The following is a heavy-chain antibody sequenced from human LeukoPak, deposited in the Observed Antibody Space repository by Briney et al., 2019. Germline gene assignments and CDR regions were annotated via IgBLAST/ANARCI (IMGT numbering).Heavy chain of an antibody. Sequence: SETLSLTCSVYGGSFSDYYWIWLRQSPEMGLQWIGEISHSGGTNYNPSLQSRLTMSIDTSKHQFSLKLKFVSAADTGIYYCARDGYSFGRGFDSWGQGTLVTVSS. CDR1: GGSFSDYY. CDR2: ISHSGGT. V-gene: IGHV4-34*01. D-gene: IGHD5-18*01. J-gene: IGHJ5*01. CDR3: ARDGYSFGRGFDS.